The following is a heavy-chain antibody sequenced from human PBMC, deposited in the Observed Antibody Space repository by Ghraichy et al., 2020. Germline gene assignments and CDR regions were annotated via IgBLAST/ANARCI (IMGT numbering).Heavy chain of an antibody. CDR3: PRGQMSAFDI. J-gene: IGHJ3*02. V-gene: IGHV6-1*01. CDR1: GDSLSSHNVA. CDR2: TFYESSWYC. Sequence: SQTLSLTCAISGDSLSSHNVAWNWIRQSPSRGLEWLGRTFYESSWYCDYAESVRSRITINPDTSRNQFSLQLSSVNPEDTAIYYCPRGQMSAFDIWGQGTMVTFSS.